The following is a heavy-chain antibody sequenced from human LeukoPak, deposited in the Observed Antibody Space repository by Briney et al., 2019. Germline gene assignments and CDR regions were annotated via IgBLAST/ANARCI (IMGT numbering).Heavy chain of an antibody. CDR1: GFTFSSYS. Sequence: GGSLRLSCAASGFTFSSYSMNWVRQAPGKGLEWVSYIRSSSSTIYYADSVKGRFTISRDNAKNSLYLQMNSLRAEDTAVYYCARGDSSGYQAERFDYWGQGTLVTVSS. J-gene: IGHJ4*02. CDR3: ARGDSSGYQAERFDY. V-gene: IGHV3-48*04. D-gene: IGHD3-22*01. CDR2: IRSSSSTI.